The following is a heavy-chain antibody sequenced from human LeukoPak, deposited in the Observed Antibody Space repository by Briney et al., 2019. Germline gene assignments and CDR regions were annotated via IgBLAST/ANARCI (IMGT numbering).Heavy chain of an antibody. CDR1: GFTFDDYA. CDR2: INWNSGTL. CDR3: TKAPGYYYYYIDV. J-gene: IGHJ6*03. Sequence: GGSLRLSCVASGFTFDDYAMHWVRQGPAKGLEWVSGINWNSGTLGYADSVKGRFTISRDNAKNSLYLEMNSLTPDDTALYYCTKAPGYYYYYIDVWGKGTTVTVSS. V-gene: IGHV3-9*01.